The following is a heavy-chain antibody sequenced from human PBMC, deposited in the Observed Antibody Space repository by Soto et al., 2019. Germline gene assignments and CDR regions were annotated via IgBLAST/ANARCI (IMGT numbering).Heavy chain of an antibody. CDR1: GGSISSGGYY. CDR2: IYYSGST. V-gene: IGHV4-31*03. Sequence: PSETLSLTCTVSGGSISSGGYYWSWIRQHPGKGLEWIGYIYYSGSTYYNPSLKSRVTISVDTSKNQFSLKLSSVTAADTAVYYCARVSPVFLWFGEPGYYFDYWGQGTLVTVSS. J-gene: IGHJ4*02. D-gene: IGHD3-10*01. CDR3: ARVSPVFLWFGEPGYYFDY.